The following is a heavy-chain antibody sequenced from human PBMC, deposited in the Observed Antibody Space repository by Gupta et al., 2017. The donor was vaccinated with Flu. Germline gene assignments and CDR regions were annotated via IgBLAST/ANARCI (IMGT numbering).Heavy chain of an antibody. CDR2: IIPVFGPT. J-gene: IGHJ4*02. D-gene: IGHD2-15*01. CDR3: ARKGGGHCSGGTCYSFDY. V-gene: IGHV1-69*01. Sequence: QVQLVQSGAEVKKPGSSVKVSCKASGVTFSSYAINWVRQAPGQGLEWMGGIIPVFGPTNYAQKFQGRVTITADEYTSTAYMELSSLRSEDTAVYYCARKGGGHCSGGTCYSFDYWGQGTLVTVSS. CDR1: GVTFSSYA.